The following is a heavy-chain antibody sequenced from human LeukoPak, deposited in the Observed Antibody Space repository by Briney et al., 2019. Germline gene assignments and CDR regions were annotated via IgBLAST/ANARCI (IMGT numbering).Heavy chain of an antibody. D-gene: IGHD3-10*01. CDR3: ARDITMVRGVPPGY. Sequence: ASVKVSCKASGYTFTGYYIHWVRQAPGQGLEWMGWMYPNSGGTNYAQKFQGRVTMTRDTSISTAYMEVRSLMSDDTAVYYCARDITMVRGVPPGYWGQGTLVTVSS. CDR1: GYTFTGYY. J-gene: IGHJ4*02. V-gene: IGHV1-2*02. CDR2: MYPNSGGT.